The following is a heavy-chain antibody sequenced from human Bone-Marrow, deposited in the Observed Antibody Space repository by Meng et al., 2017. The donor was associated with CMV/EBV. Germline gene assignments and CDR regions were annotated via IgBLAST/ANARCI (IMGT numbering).Heavy chain of an antibody. CDR3: ARYRRQWLAPGAFDAFDI. Sequence: GGSLRLSCATSGFTFSTYWMSWVRQAPGKGLEWVSSISSSDNYIYYADSVKGRFTISRDNAKNSLYLQMTSLRAEDTAVYYCARYRRQWLAPGAFDAFDIWGEGTMVTFSS. D-gene: IGHD6-19*01. J-gene: IGHJ3*02. CDR2: ISSSDNYI. CDR1: GFTFSTYW. V-gene: IGHV3-21*01.